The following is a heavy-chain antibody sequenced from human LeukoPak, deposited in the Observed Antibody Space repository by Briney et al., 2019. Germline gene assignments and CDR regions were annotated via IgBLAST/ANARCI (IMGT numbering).Heavy chain of an antibody. CDR2: ITATSLHI. CDR1: GVTFSGYS. V-gene: IGHV3-23*01. J-gene: IGHJ4*02. CDR3: AKVNWCSATCADA. D-gene: IGHD2-2*01. Sequence: GGSLRLSCAASGVTFSGYSMNWVRQAPGKGLEWVSAITATSLHIYYADSVKGRFTISRDNSKNTVYLQMNSLRTEDTAVYYCAKVNWCSATCADAWGQGTLVTVSS.